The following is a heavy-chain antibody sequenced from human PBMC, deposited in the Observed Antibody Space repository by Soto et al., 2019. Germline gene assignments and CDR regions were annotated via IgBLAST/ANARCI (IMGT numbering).Heavy chain of an antibody. Sequence: SGGSLRLSCAASGFTFSSYSMNWVRQAPGKGLEWVSYISSSSSTIYYADSVKGRFTISRDNAKNSLYLQMNSLRDEDTAVYYCARGGSSVVVPAAIQMDAFDIWGQGTMVTVSS. J-gene: IGHJ3*02. V-gene: IGHV3-48*02. CDR2: ISSSSSTI. CDR3: ARGGSSVVVPAAIQMDAFDI. D-gene: IGHD2-2*01. CDR1: GFTFSSYS.